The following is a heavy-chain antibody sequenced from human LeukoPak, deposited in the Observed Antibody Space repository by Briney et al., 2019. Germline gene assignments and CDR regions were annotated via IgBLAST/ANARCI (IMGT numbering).Heavy chain of an antibody. Sequence: GGSLRHSCAASEFTFSSYWMSWVRQAPGKGLEWVANIKQDGGQIYYLYSVKGRFTVSRDNAKNSLYLQMNSLRAEDTAVYYCARLGARQMLEYWGQGTLVTVSS. CDR3: ARLGARQMLEY. J-gene: IGHJ4*02. V-gene: IGHV3-7*01. CDR1: EFTFSSYW. CDR2: IKQDGGQI. D-gene: IGHD4-17*01.